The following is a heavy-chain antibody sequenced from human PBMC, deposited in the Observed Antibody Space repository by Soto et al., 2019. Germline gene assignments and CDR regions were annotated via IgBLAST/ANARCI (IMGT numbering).Heavy chain of an antibody. CDR2: ISAYNGNT. CDR3: ARVGPDSSGWGGNWFDP. V-gene: IGHV1-18*01. Sequence: ASVKVSCKASGYTFTSYGISWVRQAPGQGLEWMGWISAYNGNTNYAQKLQGRVTMTTDTSTSTAYMELRSLRSDDTAVYYCARVGPDSSGWGGNWFDPWGQGTLVTVSS. CDR1: GYTFTSYG. D-gene: IGHD6-19*01. J-gene: IGHJ5*02.